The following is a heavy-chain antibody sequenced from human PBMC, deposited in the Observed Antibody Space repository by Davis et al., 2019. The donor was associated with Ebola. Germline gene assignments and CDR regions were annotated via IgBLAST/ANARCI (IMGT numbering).Heavy chain of an antibody. V-gene: IGHV5-51*01. CDR1: GYSFSNYW. CDR3: ARHAAGDYAIFDY. D-gene: IGHD4-17*01. Sequence: GESLKISCTGSGYSFSNYWIGWVRQVPGKGLEWMGIIYPDDSATRYSPSFLDQVTNSVDKSVSTAYLQWSSLKASDSAIYYCARHAAGDYAIFDYWGQGTLVTVSS. CDR2: IYPDDSAT. J-gene: IGHJ4*01.